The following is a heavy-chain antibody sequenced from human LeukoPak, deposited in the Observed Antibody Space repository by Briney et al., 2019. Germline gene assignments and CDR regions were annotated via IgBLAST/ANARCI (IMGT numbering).Heavy chain of an antibody. CDR1: GFTFSDYY. D-gene: IGHD3-16*02. CDR2: ISSSGSTI. V-gene: IGHV3-11*01. Sequence: GSLRLSCAASGFTFSDYYMGWIRQAPGKGLEWVSYISSSGSTIYYADSVKGRFTISRDNAKNSLYLQMNSLRAEDTAVYYCAREGREVTFGGVIDTLDYWGQGTLVTVSS. CDR3: AREGREVTFGGVIDTLDY. J-gene: IGHJ4*02.